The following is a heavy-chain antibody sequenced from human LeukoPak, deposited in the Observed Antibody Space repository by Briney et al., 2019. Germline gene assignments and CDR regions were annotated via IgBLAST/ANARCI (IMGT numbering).Heavy chain of an antibody. CDR1: GFTYRRYS. D-gene: IGHD6-19*01. CDR3: ARLAVAGTCPYFDY. CDR2: ISSGSDYI. Sequence: GGSPRLSCVASGFTYRRYSMNWVRQAPGKGLEWVSTISSGSDYIYHADSVRGRFTISRDNAKNSLYLQMNSLRAEDTAVYYCARLAVAGTCPYFDYWGQGTLVTVSS. V-gene: IGHV3-21*01. J-gene: IGHJ4*02.